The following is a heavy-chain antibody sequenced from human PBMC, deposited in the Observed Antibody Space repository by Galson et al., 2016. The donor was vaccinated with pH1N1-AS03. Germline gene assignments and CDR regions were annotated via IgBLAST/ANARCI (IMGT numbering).Heavy chain of an antibody. V-gene: IGHV3-30*18. CDR3: AKVREGGYYFNHYYALDV. J-gene: IGHJ6*02. Sequence: SLRLSCAASGFSFSTYVMHWVRQAPGKGLEWVAVISYDGGNKYHADSVQGRFTISRDNSKNTLYLQMHSLRPEDTAVYYCAKVREGGYYFNHYYALDVWGQGTTVTVSS. D-gene: IGHD3-22*01. CDR1: GFSFSTYV. CDR2: ISYDGGNK.